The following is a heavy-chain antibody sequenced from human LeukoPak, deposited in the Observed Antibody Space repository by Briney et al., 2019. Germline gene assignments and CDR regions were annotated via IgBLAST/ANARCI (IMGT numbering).Heavy chain of an antibody. CDR1: GFTFSNYA. D-gene: IGHD6-6*01. V-gene: IGHV3-23*01. CDR2: ITGSGGST. CDR3: AKGSGGSRPYYFDY. J-gene: IGHJ4*02. Sequence: GGSLRLSCAASGFTFSNYAMSWVRQAPGTGLEWVSAITGSGGSTYYGDSVKGRFTTSRDNSKNTLYLEMNSLRVEETAVYYCAKGSGGSRPYYFDYWGQGTLVTVSS.